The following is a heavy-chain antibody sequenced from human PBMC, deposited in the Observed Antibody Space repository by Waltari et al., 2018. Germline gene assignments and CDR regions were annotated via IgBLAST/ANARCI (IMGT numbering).Heavy chain of an antibody. CDR3: ARGIGYRSFYY. CDR2: IYSDGNQ. V-gene: IGHV3-53*04. J-gene: IGHJ4*02. CDR1: GFTVSSYY. Sequence: EVQLVESGGGLVQPGGSLRLSCAASGFTVSSYYLSWVRQAPGKGLEWVSLIYSDGNQFYADSLKCRCTISRQNSKNTLYLQMNSLPAEDPSVYYCARGIGYRSFYYWGQGTLVTFAS. D-gene: IGHD3-3*01.